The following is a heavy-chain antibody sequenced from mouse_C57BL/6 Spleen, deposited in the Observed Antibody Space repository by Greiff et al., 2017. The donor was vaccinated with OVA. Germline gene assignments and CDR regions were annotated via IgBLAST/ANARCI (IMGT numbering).Heavy chain of an antibody. CDR3: ARDGYYVDYYFDY. CDR1: GFTFSDYG. D-gene: IGHD2-3*01. Sequence: EVKLVESGGGLVKPGGSLKLSCAASGFTFSDYGMHWVRQAPEKGLEWVAYISSGSSTIYYADTVKGRFTISRDNAKNTLFLQMTSLRSEDTAMYYCARDGYYVDYYFDYWGQGTTLTVSS. V-gene: IGHV5-17*01. CDR2: ISSGSSTI. J-gene: IGHJ2*01.